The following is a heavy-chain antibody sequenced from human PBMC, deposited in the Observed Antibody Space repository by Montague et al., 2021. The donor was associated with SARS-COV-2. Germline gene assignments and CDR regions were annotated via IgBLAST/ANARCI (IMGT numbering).Heavy chain of an antibody. J-gene: IGHJ3*02. CDR2: IDWDDDK. V-gene: IGHV2-70*01. Sequence: PALVKPTQTLTLTCTFSGFSLSTSGMCVSWIRQPPGKALEWLALIDWDDDKYYSTSLKTRLTIPKDTSKNQVVLTMTNMDPVDTATYYCARIWGATRGDAFDIWGQGKMVTVSS. CDR1: GFSLSTSGMC. D-gene: IGHD1-26*01. CDR3: ARIWGATRGDAFDI.